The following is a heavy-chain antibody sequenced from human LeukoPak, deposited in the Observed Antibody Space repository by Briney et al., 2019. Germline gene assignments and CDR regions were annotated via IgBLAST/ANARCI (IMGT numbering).Heavy chain of an antibody. CDR3: AKMEVVTADDKYFQY. CDR1: GFTFSSYD. J-gene: IGHJ1*01. V-gene: IGHV3-23*01. D-gene: IGHD2-21*02. CDR2: IGSSGGST. Sequence: SGGSLRLSCAASGFTFSSYDMSWVRQAPGKGLEWVSVIGSSGGSTYYADSVKGRFTNSRDNSKNTLYLQMNSLRAEDTAVYYCAKMEVVTADDKYFQYWGQGTLVTVSS.